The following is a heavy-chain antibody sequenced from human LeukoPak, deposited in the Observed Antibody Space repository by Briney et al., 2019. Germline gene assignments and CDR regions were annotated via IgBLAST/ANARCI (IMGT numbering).Heavy chain of an antibody. V-gene: IGHV1-2*02. D-gene: IGHD5-12*01. CDR2: INPNNGVT. CDR1: GYTFTGYY. J-gene: IGHJ4*02. CDR3: ARGPRGYSGYNLGY. Sequence: GASVKVSCKASGYTFTGYYMHWVRQAPGQGLEWMGWINPNNGVTNYAQTFQGRVTMTRDTSISTASMDLTRLRSDDTAVYYCARGPRGYSGYNLGYWGQGTLVTVSS.